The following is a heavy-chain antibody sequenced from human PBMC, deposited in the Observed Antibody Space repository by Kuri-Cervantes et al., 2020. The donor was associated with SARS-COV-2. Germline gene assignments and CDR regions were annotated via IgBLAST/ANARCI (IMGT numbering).Heavy chain of an antibody. CDR3: ARALTGEVDDY. CDR2: INHSGST. Sequence: SETLSLTCAVYGGSFSGYYWSWIRQPPGKGLEWIGEINHSGSTYYNPSLKSRVTISVDTSKNQFSLKLSSVTAADTAVYYCARALTGEVDDYWGQGILVTVSS. V-gene: IGHV4-34*01. CDR1: GGSFSGYY. J-gene: IGHJ4*02. D-gene: IGHD3-10*01.